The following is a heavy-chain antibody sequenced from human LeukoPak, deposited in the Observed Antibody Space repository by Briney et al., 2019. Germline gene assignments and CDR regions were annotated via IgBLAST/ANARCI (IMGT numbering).Heavy chain of an antibody. Sequence: SETLSLTCTVSGASITTPFSYWGWIRQTPGTALERIGNMYYRGTTYYTPSLSSRVSMSLDTSKNQFSLRLSSVTAADTAVYFCVRSETIWYYFDYWGQGRLVTVSS. V-gene: IGHV4-39*07. D-gene: IGHD1-7*01. CDR2: MYYRGTT. CDR3: VRSETIWYYFDY. CDR1: GASITTPFSY. J-gene: IGHJ4*02.